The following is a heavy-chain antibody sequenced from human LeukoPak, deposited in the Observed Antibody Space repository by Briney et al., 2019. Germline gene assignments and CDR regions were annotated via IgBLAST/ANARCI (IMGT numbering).Heavy chain of an antibody. J-gene: IGHJ6*02. CDR3: ASRDGMDV. Sequence: GGSLRLSCAASGFTFSSYGMDWVRQAPGKGLEWVAVISYDGSNKYYADSVKGRFTISRDNSKNTLYLQMNSLRAEDTAVYHCASRDGMDVWGQGTTVTVSS. V-gene: IGHV3-30*03. CDR2: ISYDGSNK. D-gene: IGHD5-24*01. CDR1: GFTFSSYG.